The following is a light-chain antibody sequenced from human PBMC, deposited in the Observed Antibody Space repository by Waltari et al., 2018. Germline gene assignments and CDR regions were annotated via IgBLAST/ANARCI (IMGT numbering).Light chain of an antibody. V-gene: IGLV1-51*02. CDR1: SSNIKNNH. CDR2: EKY. J-gene: IGLJ3*02. Sequence: QSVLTQPPSVSAAPGQKVTISCSGSSSNIKNNHVSWYQQFPGRAPKLLIFEKYNRHSGIPDRFSGSKSGTSATLGITGLQTGDEADYYCGTWDSTLNGEVFCGGTKLTVL. CDR3: GTWDSTLNGEV.